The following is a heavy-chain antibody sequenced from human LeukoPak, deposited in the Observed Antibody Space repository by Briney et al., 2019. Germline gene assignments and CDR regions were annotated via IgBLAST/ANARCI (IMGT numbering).Heavy chain of an antibody. CDR2: INPNSGGT. V-gene: IGHV1-2*02. D-gene: IGHD3-22*01. CDR1: GYTFTGYY. CDR3: AKEAYYYDSSGYSVAAEYFQH. Sequence: ASVKVSCTASGYTFTGYYMHWVRQAPGQGLEWMGWINPNSGGTNYAQKFQGRVTMTRDTSISTAYMELSRLRSDDTAVYYCAKEAYYYDSSGYSVAAEYFQHWGQGTLVTVSS. J-gene: IGHJ1*01.